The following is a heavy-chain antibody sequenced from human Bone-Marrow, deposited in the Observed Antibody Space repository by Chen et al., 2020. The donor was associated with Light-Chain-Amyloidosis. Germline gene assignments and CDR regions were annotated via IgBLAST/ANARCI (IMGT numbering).Heavy chain of an antibody. CDR1: GFTVIDVF. J-gene: IGHJ6*02. D-gene: IGHD2-21*01. CDR2: ISGSGGST. Sequence: EVQLVETGGGLIQPGESLRLSCAVSGFTVIDVFMNWVRQAPGKGLEWVSGISGSGGSTYYADSVKGRFTISRDNSKNTLYLQMNSLRAEDTTVYYCAKRPPYPSIYGMDVWGQGTTVTVSS. V-gene: IGHV3-23*04. CDR3: AKRPPYPSIYGMDV.